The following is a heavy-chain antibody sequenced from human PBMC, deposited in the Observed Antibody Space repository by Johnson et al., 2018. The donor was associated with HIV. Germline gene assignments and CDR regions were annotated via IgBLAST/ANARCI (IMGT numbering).Heavy chain of an antibody. D-gene: IGHD3-10*01. Sequence: QVQLVESGGGLVKPGGSLRLSCAVSGVIFSDYYMSWIRQAPGKGLEWVSYISSSGSSTTYADSVKGRFTISRDNAKNTLYLQMNSLRAEDTAVYYCASEVRGVLDIWGQGTMVTVSS. CDR3: ASEVRGVLDI. CDR1: GVIFSDYY. V-gene: IGHV3-11*06. J-gene: IGHJ3*02. CDR2: ISSSGSST.